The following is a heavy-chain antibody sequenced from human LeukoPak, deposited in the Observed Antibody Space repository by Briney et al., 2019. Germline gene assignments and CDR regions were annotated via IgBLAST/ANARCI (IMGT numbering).Heavy chain of an antibody. J-gene: IGHJ4*02. Sequence: PGGSLRLSCVASGFAITSNYMYWVRQAPGKGLEWVSAIYGGGSPYYADSVKGRFTISRDTSKNTLYLQMNSLRAEDTAVYYCARDLNTARFDYWGQGTLVTVSS. V-gene: IGHV3-66*01. CDR3: ARDLNTARFDY. D-gene: IGHD5-18*01. CDR1: GFAITSNY. CDR2: IYGGGSP.